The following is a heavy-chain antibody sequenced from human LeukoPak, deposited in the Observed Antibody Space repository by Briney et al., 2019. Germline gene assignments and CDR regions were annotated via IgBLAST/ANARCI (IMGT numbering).Heavy chain of an antibody. CDR2: IDYDSSHI. CDR1: GFTFITSA. J-gene: IGHJ4*02. CDR3: TRDPLRYLRVDHYDY. D-gene: IGHD3-9*01. V-gene: IGHV3-21*01. Sequence: PGGSLRLSCAASGFTFITSAMNWVRQVPGKGLEWVSSIDYDSSHIYYAASVRGRFTISRDNARDSVYLQMDSLRVEDTAVYYCTRDPLRYLRVDHYDYWGQGTIVAVSS.